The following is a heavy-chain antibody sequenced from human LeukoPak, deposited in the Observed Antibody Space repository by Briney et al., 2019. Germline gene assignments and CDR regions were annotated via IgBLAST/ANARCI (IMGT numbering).Heavy chain of an antibody. V-gene: IGHV3-23*01. D-gene: IGHD6-19*01. CDR2: ISGSGGST. Sequence: PGGSLRLSCAASGFTFSSYSMNWVRQAPGKGLEWVSAISGSGGSTYYADSVKGRFTISRDNSKNTLYLQMNSLRAEDTAVYYCAKDHKQWLARGAFDIWGQGTMVTVSS. CDR3: AKDHKQWLARGAFDI. J-gene: IGHJ3*02. CDR1: GFTFSSYS.